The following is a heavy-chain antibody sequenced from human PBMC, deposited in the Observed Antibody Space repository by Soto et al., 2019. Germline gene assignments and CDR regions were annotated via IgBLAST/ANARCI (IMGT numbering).Heavy chain of an antibody. CDR2: IRNGGDGT. J-gene: IGHJ4*02. CDR3: ANVPWYSVTRV. CDR1: GFTLTDYH. Sequence: EVQLLESGGGLVQPGGSLRLSCVVSGFTLTDYHMSWVRQAPGKGLEWVSAIRNGGDGTHYADSVQGRFTISRDTSKNTLYPQMSSLRVEDTAIYYCANVPWYSVTRVWGQGTLVTVSS. V-gene: IGHV3-23*01. D-gene: IGHD3-10*01.